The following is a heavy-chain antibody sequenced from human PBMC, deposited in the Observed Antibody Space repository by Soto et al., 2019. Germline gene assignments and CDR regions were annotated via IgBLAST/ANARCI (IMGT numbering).Heavy chain of an antibody. CDR1: GDSVSSNTAA. CDR3: ARDSSGWNAGAHDYYYYGMDV. J-gene: IGHJ6*02. Sequence: QTLSLTCGISGDSVSSNTAAWNWIRQSPSRGLEWLGRTYYRSKWYNDYSLYVKSRITITPDTPRNQFSLQLNSVTPEDTAVYYCARDSSGWNAGAHDYYYYGMDVWGQGTTVTVSS. CDR2: TYYRSKWYN. D-gene: IGHD6-19*01. V-gene: IGHV6-1*01.